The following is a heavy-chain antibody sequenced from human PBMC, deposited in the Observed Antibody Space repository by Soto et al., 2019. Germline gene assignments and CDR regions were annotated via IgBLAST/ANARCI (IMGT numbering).Heavy chain of an antibody. CDR2: ISGSDDST. V-gene: IGHV3-23*01. CDR1: GFTFSSYA. Sequence: GGALRLSCAASGFTFSSYAMSSVRQAPGKGLEWVSVISGSDDSTYYADSVKGRFTISRDNSKNTLYLQMNSLRAEDTAVYYCAKRSSSSTFDYWRQGTLDTVSS. CDR3: AKRSSSSTFDY. J-gene: IGHJ4*02. D-gene: IGHD6-6*01.